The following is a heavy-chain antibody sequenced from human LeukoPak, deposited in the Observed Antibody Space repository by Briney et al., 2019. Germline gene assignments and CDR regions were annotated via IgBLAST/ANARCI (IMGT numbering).Heavy chain of an antibody. D-gene: IGHD2-2*02. CDR1: GFTFSRSA. Sequence: GGSLRLSSAASGFTFSRSAMTWVRQAPGKGLEWVSGIADNGATYYADSVKGRFTISRDNSKNTLYLQMNSLRAEDTAVYYCAKDVAVVVPAAIWGGYYFDYWGQGTLVTVSS. V-gene: IGHV3-23*01. CDR3: AKDVAVVVPAAIWGGYYFDY. J-gene: IGHJ4*02. CDR2: IADNGAT.